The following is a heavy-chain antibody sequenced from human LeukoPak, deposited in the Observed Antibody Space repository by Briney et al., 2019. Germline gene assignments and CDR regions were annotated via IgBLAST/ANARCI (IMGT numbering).Heavy chain of an antibody. CDR3: ARRLPSYSSSWYWFDP. D-gene: IGHD6-13*01. V-gene: IGHV5-51*01. J-gene: IGHJ5*02. CDR1: GYSFTSYW. CDR2: IYPGDSDT. Sequence: GESLKISCKGSGYSFTSYWIGWVRQMPGKGLEWMGIIYPGDSDTRYSPSFQGQVTISADKSISTAYLQWSSLKGSDTAMYYCARRLPSYSSSWYWFDPWGQGTLVTVSS.